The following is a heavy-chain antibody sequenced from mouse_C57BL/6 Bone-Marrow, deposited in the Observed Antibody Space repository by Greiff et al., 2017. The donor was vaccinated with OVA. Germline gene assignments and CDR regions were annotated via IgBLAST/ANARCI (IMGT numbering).Heavy chain of an antibody. D-gene: IGHD1-1*01. CDR1: GISITTGNYR. J-gene: IGHJ1*03. V-gene: IGHV3-5*01. CDR2: IYYSGTI. Sequence: EVQLVESGPGLVKPSQTVFLTCTVTGISITTGNYRWSWIRQFPGNKLEWIGYIYYSGTITYNPSLTSRTTITRDTPKNQFFLEMNSVTAEDTATYYCARDRGSSYEGYFDVWGTGTTVTVSS. CDR3: ARDRGSSYEGYFDV.